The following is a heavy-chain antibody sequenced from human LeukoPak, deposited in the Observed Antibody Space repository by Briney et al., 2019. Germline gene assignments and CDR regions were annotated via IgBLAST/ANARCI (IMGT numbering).Heavy chain of an antibody. CDR2: IGTGGDT. CDR3: AKLRLYGTTWYGGVVN. V-gene: IGHV3-23*01. D-gene: IGHD1-14*01. Sequence: GGSLRLSCAASGFTLSSYVMTWVRQAPGKGLDWVSAIGTGGDTHYADSVKGRFTVSRDSSKSTLYLHMDSLRADDTAVYYCAKLRLYGTTWYGGVVNWGQGTLVTVSS. CDR1: GFTLSSYV. J-gene: IGHJ4*02.